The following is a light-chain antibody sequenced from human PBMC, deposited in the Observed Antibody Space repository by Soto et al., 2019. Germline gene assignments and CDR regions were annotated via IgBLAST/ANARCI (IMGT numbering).Light chain of an antibody. CDR2: KAS. CDR1: QSISSW. CDR3: QQHNNYPFT. J-gene: IGKJ4*01. Sequence: DIQMTQSPSTLSASVGDRVTITCRDSQSISSWLAWYQQKPGKAPKVLIYKASSLERGVPSRFSVSGSGTEFTLTISSLQPDDFATYYCQQHNNYPFTFGGGTKVEIK. V-gene: IGKV1-5*03.